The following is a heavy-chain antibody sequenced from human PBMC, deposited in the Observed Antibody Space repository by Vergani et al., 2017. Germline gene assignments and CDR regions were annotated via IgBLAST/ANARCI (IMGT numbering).Heavy chain of an antibody. D-gene: IGHD3-16*02. V-gene: IGHV5-51*01. CDR1: GYSFTSYW. CDR2: IYPGDSDT. J-gene: IGHJ4*02. CDR3: ARRYDYVWGSYRYSYYFDY. Sequence: EVQLVQSGAEVKKPGESLKISCKGSGYSFTSYWIGWVRQMPGKGLEWMGIIYPGDSDTRYSPSFQGQVTISADKSISTAYLRWSSLKASDTAMYYCARRYDYVWGSYRYSYYFDYWGQGTLVTVSS.